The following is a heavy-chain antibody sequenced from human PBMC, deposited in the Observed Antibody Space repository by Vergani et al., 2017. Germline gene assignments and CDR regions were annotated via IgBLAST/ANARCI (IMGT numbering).Heavy chain of an antibody. CDR1: GFTFSDYY. D-gene: IGHD3-10*01. J-gene: IGHJ5*02. CDR3: ARVWFGFRSPFDP. CDR2: ISGSGSIT. Sequence: QVQLVESGGGLVKPGGSLRLSCAASGFTFSDYYLSWVRQAPGLGVEWISYISGSGSITHYADSVKGRFSISREKAKKTLYLQMNSLRAEDTALYYCARVWFGFRSPFDPWGQGTLVTVSS. V-gene: IGHV3-11*04.